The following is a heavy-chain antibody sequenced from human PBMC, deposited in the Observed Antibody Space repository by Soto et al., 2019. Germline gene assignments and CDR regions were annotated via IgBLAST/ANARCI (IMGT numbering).Heavy chain of an antibody. CDR2: TYYRSKWYQ. CDR3: ARVGDNTGWFDY. Sequence: SQTLSLTCAISGGSVSSNIAAWNWIRQSPSRGLEWLGRTYYRSKWYQDYAVSMRGRITISPDTSKNQVSLQLNSVTPEDAAVYYCARVGDNTGWFDYWGQGTLVTVSS. CDR1: GGSVSSNIAA. J-gene: IGHJ4*02. D-gene: IGHD6-19*01. V-gene: IGHV6-1*01.